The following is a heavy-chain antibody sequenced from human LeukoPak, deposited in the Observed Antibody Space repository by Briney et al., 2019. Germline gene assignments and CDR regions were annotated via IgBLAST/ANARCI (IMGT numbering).Heavy chain of an antibody. V-gene: IGHV3-7*01. J-gene: IGHJ4*02. Sequence: GGSLRLSCAASGFSFSDYWMSWVRQAPGRGLEWVGNINQDGSQNSSVDSVKGRFTISRDNAKNSLYLQMNSLRVEDTAVYYCAEGNFGDYGADYWGQGTLVTVSS. CDR1: GFSFSDYW. CDR3: AEGNFGDYGADY. CDR2: INQDGSQN. D-gene: IGHD4-17*01.